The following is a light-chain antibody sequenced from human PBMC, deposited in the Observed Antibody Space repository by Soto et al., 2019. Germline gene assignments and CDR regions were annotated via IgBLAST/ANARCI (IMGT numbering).Light chain of an antibody. V-gene: IGLV2-14*01. J-gene: IGLJ1*01. CDR2: DVS. CDR1: SSDVGGYNY. CDR3: SSYTSSSTSYV. Sequence: QSALAQPASVSGSPGQSITISCTGTSSDVGGYNYVSWYQQHPGKAPKLMIYDVSNRPSGVSNRFSGSKSGNTASLTISELQSEDEADYYCSSYTSSSTSYVFGTGTKVTVL.